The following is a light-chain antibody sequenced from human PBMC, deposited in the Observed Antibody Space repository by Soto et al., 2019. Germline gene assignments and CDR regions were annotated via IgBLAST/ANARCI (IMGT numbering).Light chain of an antibody. CDR1: SSDVGSYNL. Sequence: QSVLTPRASGSGSPGQSITISCTGTSSDVGSYNLVSWYQQHPGKAPKLMIYEVSKRPSGVSNRFSGSKSGNTASLTISGLQAEDEADYYCCSYAGSSTFFGTGTKVTVL. V-gene: IGLV2-23*02. CDR2: EVS. CDR3: CSYAGSSTF. J-gene: IGLJ1*01.